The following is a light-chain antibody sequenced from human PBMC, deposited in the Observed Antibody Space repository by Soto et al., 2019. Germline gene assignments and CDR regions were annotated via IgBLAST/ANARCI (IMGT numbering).Light chain of an antibody. J-gene: IGKJ4*01. V-gene: IGKV1-39*01. Sequence: IQLTQSPSSLSASVGDRVTITCRASQGISSYLNWYQQKPGKAPKFLMYGASSLQSGVPSRFSGSGSGTDFTLTISSLQLEDFATYYCQQSYGSPTFGGGTKVDIK. CDR3: QQSYGSPT. CDR2: GAS. CDR1: QGISSY.